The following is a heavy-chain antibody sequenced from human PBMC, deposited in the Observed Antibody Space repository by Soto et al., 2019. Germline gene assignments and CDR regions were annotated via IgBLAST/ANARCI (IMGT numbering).Heavy chain of an antibody. V-gene: IGHV4-59*01. CDR1: VGSISSYY. CDR2: IYYSGST. Sequence: SETLSLTCTVSVGSISSYYWSWIRQPPGKGQEWIGYIYYSGSTNYNPSLKSRVTISVDTSKNQFSLKLSSVTAADTAVYYCATGAFGCSGGSCYSRHYYYYYYMDVWGKGTTVTVSS. J-gene: IGHJ6*03. D-gene: IGHD2-15*01. CDR3: ATGAFGCSGGSCYSRHYYYYYYMDV.